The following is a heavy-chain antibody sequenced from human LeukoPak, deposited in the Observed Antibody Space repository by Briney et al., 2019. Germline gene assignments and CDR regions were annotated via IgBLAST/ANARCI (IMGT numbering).Heavy chain of an antibody. D-gene: IGHD1-14*01. CDR2: INPNSGAT. V-gene: IGHV1-2*02. Sequence: ASVKVSCTASGYTFTGYHMHWVRPAPGQGLEWMAWINPNSGATDYAQKFQGRVTMTRDTSTSTAYMELSRLRSDDTAVYYCARLNGNHFDYWGQGTLVTVSS. J-gene: IGHJ4*02. CDR3: ARLNGNHFDY. CDR1: GYTFTGYH.